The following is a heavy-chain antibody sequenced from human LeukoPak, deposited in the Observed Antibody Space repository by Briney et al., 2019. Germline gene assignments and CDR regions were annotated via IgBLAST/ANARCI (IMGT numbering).Heavy chain of an antibody. D-gene: IGHD3-10*02. CDR2: ISDNAGST. CDR1: GLTFSSYA. J-gene: IGHJ4*02. V-gene: IGHV3-23*01. CDR3: ASRQGLGWHYVN. Sequence: GGSLRLSCVDSGLTFSSYAMSWVRQVPGKGLEWVSGISDNAGSTYYADSVKGRFTISRDNSKNTLYLQMNSLRVEDTAIYYCASRQGLGWHYVNWGQGTLVTVSS.